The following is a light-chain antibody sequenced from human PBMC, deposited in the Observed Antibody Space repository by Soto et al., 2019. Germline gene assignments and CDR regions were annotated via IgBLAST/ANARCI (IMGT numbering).Light chain of an antibody. CDR2: GAS. Sequence: EIVLTQSPGTLSLSPGERATLSCRASQSVSNNYLAWYQQKPGQAPRLLIYGASNRATGTPDRFSGSGSGTDFTLTISRLEPEDFAVYYCQQYGSSGTFGQGPKVEIK. V-gene: IGKV3-20*01. J-gene: IGKJ1*01. CDR3: QQYGSSGT. CDR1: QSVSNNY.